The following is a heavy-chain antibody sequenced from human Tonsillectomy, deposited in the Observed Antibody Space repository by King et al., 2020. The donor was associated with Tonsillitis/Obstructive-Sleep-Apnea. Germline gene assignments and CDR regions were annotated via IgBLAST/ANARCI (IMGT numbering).Heavy chain of an antibody. D-gene: IGHD1-14*01. CDR3: VRLPEGGRRNALHY. V-gene: IGHV5-51*01. J-gene: IGHJ4*02. CDR1: GYTFNALW. Sequence: VQLVQSGAEVKKPGESLRISCKGSGYTFNALWICWVRQMPGKGLELMGLIYPLDSDTTYSPSFQGPVTISADESINTAYLQWSSLQASDTAMYYCVRLPEGGRRNALHYWGQGTLVTVSS. CDR2: IYPLDSDT.